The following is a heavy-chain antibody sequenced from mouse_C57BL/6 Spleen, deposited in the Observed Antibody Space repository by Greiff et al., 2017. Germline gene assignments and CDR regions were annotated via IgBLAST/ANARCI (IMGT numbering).Heavy chain of an antibody. J-gene: IGHJ1*03. CDR1: GFNIKDAY. CDR2: IDPENGDT. Sequence: EVQLVASGAELVRPGASVKLSCTASGFNIKDAYMHWVKQRPEQGLEWIGWIDPENGDTEYASKFQGKATITADTSSNTAYLQLSSLTSDDTSVYYWTTLDGYYWYFDVWGTGTTVTVSS. CDR3: TTLDGYYWYFDV. V-gene: IGHV14-4*01. D-gene: IGHD2-3*01.